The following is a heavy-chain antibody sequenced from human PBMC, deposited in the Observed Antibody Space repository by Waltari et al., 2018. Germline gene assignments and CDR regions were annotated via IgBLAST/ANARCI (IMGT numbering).Heavy chain of an antibody. J-gene: IGHJ6*02. D-gene: IGHD2-2*02. Sequence: QVQLVQSGAEVKKPGSSGKVSCKASGGTFSSYAISWVRQAPGQGLEWMGGIIPIFGTANYAQRFQGRVTITADESTSTAYMELTSLISEDTAVYYCAREDIVVVPAAIGSYYYYYGMDVWGQGTTVTVSS. CDR1: GGTFSSYA. CDR2: IIPIFGTA. V-gene: IGHV1-69*01. CDR3: AREDIVVVPAAIGSYYYYYGMDV.